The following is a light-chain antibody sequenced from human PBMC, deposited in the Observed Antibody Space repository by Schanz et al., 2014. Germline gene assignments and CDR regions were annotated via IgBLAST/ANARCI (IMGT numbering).Light chain of an antibody. J-gene: IGKJ5*01. CDR2: GAS. Sequence: PGERATLSCKTSQSVTTTLAWYQQKPGQAPRLLIYGASNRATGIPARFSGSGSGTDFTLTISSLEPEDFAVYYCQQRSNWPPITFGQGTRLEIK. CDR1: QSVTTT. CDR3: QQRSNWPPIT. V-gene: IGKV3-11*01.